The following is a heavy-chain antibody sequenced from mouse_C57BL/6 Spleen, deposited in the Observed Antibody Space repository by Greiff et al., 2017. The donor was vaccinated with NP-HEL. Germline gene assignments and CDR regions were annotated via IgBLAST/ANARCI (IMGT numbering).Heavy chain of an antibody. Sequence: QVQLQQPGAELVRPGSSVKLSCKASGYTFTSYWMHWVTQRPIQGLEWIGNIDPSDSETHYNQKFKDKATLTVDKSSSTAYMQLSSLTSEDSAVYYCARSGYYPYYYAMDYWGQGTSVTVSS. V-gene: IGHV1-52*01. CDR3: ARSGYYPYYYAMDY. D-gene: IGHD2-3*01. CDR2: IDPSDSET. J-gene: IGHJ4*01. CDR1: GYTFTSYW.